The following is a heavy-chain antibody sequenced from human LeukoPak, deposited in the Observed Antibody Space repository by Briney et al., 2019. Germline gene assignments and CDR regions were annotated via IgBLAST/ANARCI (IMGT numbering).Heavy chain of an antibody. D-gene: IGHD5-18*01. CDR3: VRDRTNLKYSELDY. CDR1: GYSITRSSYY. V-gene: IGHV4-39*07. CDR2: VFYSGTS. J-gene: IGHJ4*02. Sequence: SDTLSLTCTVSGYSITRSSYYWGWVRQPPGKGLEWIGSVFYSGTSHSNPSLQSRITTSLDPSKNQFSLNLTSVTAADTAIYYCVRDRTNLKYSELDYWGPGILVTVSS.